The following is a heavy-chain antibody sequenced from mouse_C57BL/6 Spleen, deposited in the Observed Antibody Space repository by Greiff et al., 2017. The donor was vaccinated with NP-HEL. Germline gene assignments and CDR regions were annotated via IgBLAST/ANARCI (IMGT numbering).Heavy chain of an antibody. Sequence: QVQLQQPGAELVKPGASVKLSCKASGYTFTSYWMHWVKQRPGQGLEWIGMIHPNSGSTNDNEKFKSKATLTVDKSSSTAYMQLSSLTSEDSAVYYCARDTTVVNYWGQGTTLTVSS. D-gene: IGHD1-1*01. J-gene: IGHJ2*01. CDR1: GYTFTSYW. CDR2: IHPNSGST. CDR3: ARDTTVVNY. V-gene: IGHV1-64*01.